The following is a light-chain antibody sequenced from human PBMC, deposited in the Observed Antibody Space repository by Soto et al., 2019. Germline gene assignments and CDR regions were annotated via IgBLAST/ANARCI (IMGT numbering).Light chain of an antibody. CDR3: QQRSNWPIT. CDR2: DGS. CDR1: LNVNSY. V-gene: IGKV3-11*01. J-gene: IGKJ5*01. Sequence: DIVLTQSPGTLSLSPGARAPLSCRASLNVNSYLAWYQQKPGQTPRLLIYDGSNRATGIPARFSGSGSGTDHTLTISSLEPEDSAVYYCQQRSNWPITFGQGTRLEIK.